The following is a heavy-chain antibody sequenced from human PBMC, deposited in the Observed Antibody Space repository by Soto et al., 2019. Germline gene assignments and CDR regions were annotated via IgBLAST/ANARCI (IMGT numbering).Heavy chain of an antibody. CDR2: ISCCGGST. CDR1: GFNFKKFA. D-gene: IGHD6-19*01. V-gene: IGHV3-23*01. CDR3: AKADGEQWLLPHLDK. Sequence: PGGSLRLSCVGSGFNFKKFAMSWVRQAPGEGLEWVSGISCCGGSTSYADSVKGRFSIARDDSTNTLSLQMNNLRVEDTAQYYCAKADGEQWLLPHLDKWGQGTLVAVSS. J-gene: IGHJ4*02.